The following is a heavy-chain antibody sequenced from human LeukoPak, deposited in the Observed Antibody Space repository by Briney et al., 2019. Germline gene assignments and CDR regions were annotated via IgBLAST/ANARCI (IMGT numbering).Heavy chain of an antibody. J-gene: IGHJ4*02. Sequence: GGSLRLSCAASGFTFSDYYMTWIRQAPGKGLEWVSYISTSGSTIYYADSVKGRLTISRDNAKNSLYLQMNSLRAEDTAVYYCARTYREHFDYWGQGTLVTVSS. CDR3: ARTYREHFDY. CDR1: GFTFSDYY. D-gene: IGHD1/OR15-1a*01. CDR2: ISTSGSTI. V-gene: IGHV3-11*04.